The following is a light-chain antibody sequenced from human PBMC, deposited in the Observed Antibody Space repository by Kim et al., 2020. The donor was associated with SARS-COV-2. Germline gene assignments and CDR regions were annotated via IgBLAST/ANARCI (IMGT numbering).Light chain of an antibody. CDR1: SRDVGSYNL. J-gene: IGLJ2*01. V-gene: IGLV2-23*02. Sequence: SITISCTGTSRDVGSYNLVSWYQQHPGKAPKLMIYEVSKRPSGVSKRFSGSKSGNTASLTISGLQAEDEADYYCCSYAGSSTFGVVFGGGTQLTVL. CDR3: CSYAGSSTFGVV. CDR2: EVS.